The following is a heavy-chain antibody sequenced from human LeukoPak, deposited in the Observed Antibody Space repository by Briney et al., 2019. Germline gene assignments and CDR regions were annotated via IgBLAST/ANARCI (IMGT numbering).Heavy chain of an antibody. CDR2: IKQDGSEQ. J-gene: IGHJ4*02. CDR3: TRDDPRVGSTETD. D-gene: IGHD1-26*01. CDR1: GFTFSSYS. Sequence: GGSLRLSCAASGFTFSSYSIHWVRQAPGKGLEWVANIKQDGSEQYYVDSVKGRFTVSRDNARASVFLQMNSLRAEDTAVYYCTRDDPRVGSTETDWGQGTLVTVSS. V-gene: IGHV3-7*01.